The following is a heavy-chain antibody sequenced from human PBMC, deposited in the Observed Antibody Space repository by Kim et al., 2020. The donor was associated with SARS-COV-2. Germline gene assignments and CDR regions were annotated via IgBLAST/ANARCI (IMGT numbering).Heavy chain of an antibody. CDR2: ISYDGSNK. D-gene: IGHD3-22*01. J-gene: IGHJ3*02. CDR1: GFTFSSYA. CDR3: ARESSGDYYDSSGYYYAFDI. V-gene: IGHV3-30-3*01. Sequence: GGSLRLSCAASGFTFSSYAMHWVRQAPGKGLEWVAVISYDGSNKYYADSVKGRFTISRDNSKNTLYLQMNSLRAEDTAVYYCARESSGDYYDSSGYYYAFDIWGQGTMVTVSS.